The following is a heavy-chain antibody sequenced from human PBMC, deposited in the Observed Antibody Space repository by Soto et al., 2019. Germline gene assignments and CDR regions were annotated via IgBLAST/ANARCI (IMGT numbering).Heavy chain of an antibody. J-gene: IGHJ4*02. V-gene: IGHV4-30-2*01. CDR1: GGSISSGGYS. CDR2: IYHSGST. Sequence: SETLSLTCAVSGGSISSGGYSWSWIRQPPGKGLEWIGYIYHSGSTYYNPSLKSRVTISVDTSKNQFSLKLTSVTAADTAVYYCARMYGYSYGYLDYWGQGTQVTVSS. D-gene: IGHD5-18*01. CDR3: ARMYGYSYGYLDY.